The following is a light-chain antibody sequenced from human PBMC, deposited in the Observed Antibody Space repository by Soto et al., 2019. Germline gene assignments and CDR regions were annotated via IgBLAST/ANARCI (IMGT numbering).Light chain of an antibody. J-gene: IGLJ3*02. Sequence: QSALTQPASVSGSPGQSITISCTGTRSDVGGYNYVSWYQQHPGKAPKLIIYDVTNRPSGVSNRFSGSKSGNTASLTISGLQAEDEADYYCTSYRSGSTRVFGGGTKLTVL. CDR3: TSYRSGSTRV. CDR1: RSDVGGYNY. V-gene: IGLV2-14*03. CDR2: DVT.